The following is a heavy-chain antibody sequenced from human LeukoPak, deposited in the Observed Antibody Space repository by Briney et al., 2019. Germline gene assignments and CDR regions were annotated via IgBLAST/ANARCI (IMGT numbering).Heavy chain of an antibody. CDR2: ISYDGSNK. CDR1: GFTFSSYA. CDR3: AKDRYLGGYVFDY. D-gene: IGHD5-12*01. V-gene: IGHV3-30*04. J-gene: IGHJ4*02. Sequence: PGGSLRLSCAASGFTFSSYAMHWVRQAPGKGLEWVAVISYDGSNKYYADSVKGRFTISRDNSKNTLYLQMNSLRAEDTAVYYCAKDRYLGGYVFDYWGQGTLVTVSS.